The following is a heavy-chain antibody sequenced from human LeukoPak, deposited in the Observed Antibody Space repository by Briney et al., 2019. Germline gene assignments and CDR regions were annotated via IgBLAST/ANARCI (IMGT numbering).Heavy chain of an antibody. CDR3: ARTHDFWTTRKGDYFDP. Sequence: GASVKVSCKASGYTFGSYYISWVRQAPGQGLEWMGWISGYNGNTNHAQRFQDRITMTVDKSTTTVYMELNSLRSDDTAVYYCARTHDFWTTRKGDYFDPWGQGTLVTVSS. D-gene: IGHD3-3*01. V-gene: IGHV1-18*01. J-gene: IGHJ4*02. CDR2: ISGYNGNT. CDR1: GYTFGSYY.